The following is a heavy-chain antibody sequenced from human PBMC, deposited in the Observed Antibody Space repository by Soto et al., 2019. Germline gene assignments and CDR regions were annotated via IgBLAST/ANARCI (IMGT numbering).Heavy chain of an antibody. CDR2: LSASGGST. V-gene: IGHV3-23*01. D-gene: IGHD4-17*01. CDR1: GFTFSTYA. CDR3: AHPRGYGVFDAYDI. J-gene: IGHJ3*02. Sequence: PGGSLRLSCAAPGFTFSTYAMSWVRQAPGKGLEWVSALSASGGSTYYADSVKGRFTISRDNSMNALYLQMNSLRIEDTAVYYCAHPRGYGVFDAYDIWGQGTMVTVSS.